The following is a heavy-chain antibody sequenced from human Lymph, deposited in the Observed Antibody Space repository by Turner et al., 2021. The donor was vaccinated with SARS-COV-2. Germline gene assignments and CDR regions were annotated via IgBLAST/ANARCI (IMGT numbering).Heavy chain of an antibody. V-gene: IGHV3-43*02. CDR2: ISGDGGGT. CDR1: GFTFDDYA. J-gene: IGHJ4*02. Sequence: GESGGGVVQPGGSLRLSCAASGFTFDDYAMLWVRQAPGKGLGWVSLISGDGGGTYYADSVKGRFTISRDNSKNSLSLQMNSLRAEDTALYYCAKDPGYCSGGSCYSRTYFDFWGQGTLVTVSA. CDR3: AKDPGYCSGGSCYSRTYFDF. D-gene: IGHD2-15*01.